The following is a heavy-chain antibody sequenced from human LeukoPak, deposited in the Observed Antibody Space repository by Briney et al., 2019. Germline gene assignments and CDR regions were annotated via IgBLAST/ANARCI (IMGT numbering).Heavy chain of an antibody. J-gene: IGHJ3*02. CDR1: GFTFSSYA. CDR2: ISGSGSST. D-gene: IGHD1-1*01. V-gene: IGHV3-23*01. Sequence: GGSLRLSCAASGFTFSSYAMSWVRQAPGKGLEWVSAISGSGSSTYYADSVKGRFTISRDNSKNTLYLQMNSLRAEDTAVYYCAKGFYKPDAFDIWGQGTMVTVSS. CDR3: AKGFYKPDAFDI.